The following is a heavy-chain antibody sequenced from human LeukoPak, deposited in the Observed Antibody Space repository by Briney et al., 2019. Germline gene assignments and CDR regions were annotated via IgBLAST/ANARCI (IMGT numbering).Heavy chain of an antibody. CDR2: MNPNSGNT. V-gene: IGHV1-8*02. J-gene: IGHJ4*02. D-gene: IGHD4-17*01. Sequence: ASVKVSCKASGYTFTNYYMHWVRQATGQGLEWMGWMNPNSGNTGYAQKFQGRVTMTRNTSISTAYMELSSLRSEDTAVYYCARGHTVTTLGYWGQGTLVTVSS. CDR1: GYTFTNYY. CDR3: ARGHTVTTLGY.